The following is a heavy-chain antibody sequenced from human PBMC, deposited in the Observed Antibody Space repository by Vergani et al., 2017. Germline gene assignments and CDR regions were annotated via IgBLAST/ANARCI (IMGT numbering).Heavy chain of an antibody. D-gene: IGHD3-3*01. V-gene: IGHV3-23*03. J-gene: IGHJ6*03. CDR3: AKEALDFWSGSIYGDYYYYYYMDV. CDR1: GFTFSSYW. CDR2: IYSGGSST. Sequence: EVQLVESGGGLVQPGGSLRLSCAASGFTFSSYWMSWVRQAPGKGLEWVSVIYSGGSSTYYADSVKGRFTISRDNSKNTLYLQMNSLRAEDTAVYYCAKEALDFWSGSIYGDYYYYYYMDVWGKGTTVTVSS.